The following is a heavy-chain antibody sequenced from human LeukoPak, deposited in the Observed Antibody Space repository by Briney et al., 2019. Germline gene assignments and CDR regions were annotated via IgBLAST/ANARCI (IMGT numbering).Heavy chain of an antibody. J-gene: IGHJ4*02. Sequence: PSETLSLTCTVSGGSISSRTYFWGWIRQPPGKGLEWIGNIYYSGWSTYYNPSLKSRVTISVDTSKNQFSLKLSSVTAADAAVYYCARESGYCGGDCYRAPFDYWGQGTLVTVSS. CDR1: GGSISSRTYF. CDR2: IYYSGWST. CDR3: ARESGYCGGDCYRAPFDY. V-gene: IGHV4-39*02. D-gene: IGHD2-21*01.